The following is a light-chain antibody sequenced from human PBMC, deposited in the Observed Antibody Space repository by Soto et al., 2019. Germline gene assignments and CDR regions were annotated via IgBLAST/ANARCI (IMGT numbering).Light chain of an antibody. CDR3: QQYHNWPIT. V-gene: IGKV3-15*01. Sequence: TQSPATLSVSPGEGATLSCRASQNIKNLLAWYQQRPGQSPRLLFYGASTRATGVPARFSGSGSGTEFTLAISSLQSEDFAVYYCQQYHNWPITFGQGTRLEMK. CDR1: QNIKNL. J-gene: IGKJ5*01. CDR2: GAS.